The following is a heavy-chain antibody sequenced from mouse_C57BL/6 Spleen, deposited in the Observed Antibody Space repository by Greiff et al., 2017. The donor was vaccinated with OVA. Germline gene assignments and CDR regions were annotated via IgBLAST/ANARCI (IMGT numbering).Heavy chain of an antibody. J-gene: IGHJ2*01. Sequence: QVQLKESGAELVKPGASVKMSCKASGYTFTTSPIAWLQRTHGKSLEWIGNFHPYNDDTKDNEKLKGKATLTVEKSSSTVYLELSRLTSDDAAVYYCARRRADGYGDYFDYWGQGTTLTVSS. CDR2: FHPYNDDT. D-gene: IGHD2-3*01. CDR1: GYTFTTSP. V-gene: IGHV1-47*01. CDR3: ARRRADGYGDYFDY.